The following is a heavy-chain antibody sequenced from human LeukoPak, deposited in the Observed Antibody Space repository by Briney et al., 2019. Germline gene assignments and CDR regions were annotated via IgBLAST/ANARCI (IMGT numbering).Heavy chain of an antibody. V-gene: IGHV1-69*06. J-gene: IGHJ4*02. CDR1: RGTFSSYA. CDR2: IIPIFGTA. CDR3: ATGATGFDY. Sequence: GASVKVSCKASRGTFSSYAISWVRQAPGQGLEWMGGIIPIFGTANYAQKFQGRVTMTEDTSTDTAYMELSSLRSEDTAVYYCATGATGFDYWGQGTLVTVSS.